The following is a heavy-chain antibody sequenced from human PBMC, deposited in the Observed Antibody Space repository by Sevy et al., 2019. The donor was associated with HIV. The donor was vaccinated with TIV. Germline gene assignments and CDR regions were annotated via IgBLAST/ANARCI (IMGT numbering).Heavy chain of an antibody. CDR1: GFSFSGYS. V-gene: IGHV3-21*01. Sequence: GGSLRLSCAASGFSFSGYSFNWVRQAPGKGLEWVSSIDTSSAYIYYADSVKGRFTISRDNAKNSLYLQMSSLRAEDTAVYFCARVNCTNGVCFQGYYYHGLDVWGQGTTVTVSS. CDR2: IDTSSAYI. J-gene: IGHJ6*02. CDR3: ARVNCTNGVCFQGYYYHGLDV. D-gene: IGHD2-8*01.